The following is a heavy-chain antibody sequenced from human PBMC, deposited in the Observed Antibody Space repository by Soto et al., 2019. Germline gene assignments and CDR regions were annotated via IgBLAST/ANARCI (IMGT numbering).Heavy chain of an antibody. CDR3: VKDESINWYSGHFRH. V-gene: IGHV3-9*01. Sequence: EVQLVESGGGLGQPGRSLRLSCAASGFTFDDYAMHWVRQVPGKGLEWVAGINWNSGSIGYADCVKGRFAISSGNAKNSQHLQMNSLRAEDTAFYYCVKDESINWYSGHFRHWGQGTLVTVSS. D-gene: IGHD6-13*01. CDR2: INWNSGSI. J-gene: IGHJ1*01. CDR1: GFTFDDYA.